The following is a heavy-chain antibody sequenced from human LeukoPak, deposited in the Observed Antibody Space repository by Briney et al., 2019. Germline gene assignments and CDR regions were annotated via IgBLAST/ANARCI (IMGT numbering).Heavy chain of an antibody. CDR3: ARMSAFNNDY. J-gene: IGHJ4*02. CDR1: GGSFSGYY. D-gene: IGHD1-14*01. Sequence: SETLSLTCAVYGGSFSGYYWSWIRQPPGKGLEWIGEINHSGSTNYNPSLKSRLTISIDTSKNQFSLKLRSVTASDTAIYYCARMSAFNNDYWGQGTLVSVSS. V-gene: IGHV4-34*01. CDR2: INHSGST.